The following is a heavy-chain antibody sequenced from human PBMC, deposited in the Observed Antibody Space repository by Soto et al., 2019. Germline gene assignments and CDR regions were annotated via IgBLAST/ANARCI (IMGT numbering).Heavy chain of an antibody. J-gene: IGHJ4*02. Sequence: QVQLVESGGGVVQPGRSLRLSCAASGFPFSSYGMHWVRQAPGKGLEWVAHISYDGSNKHYTDSVKGRFTISRDNSKNMLSLQMSCLRAEDTAVYYCAGAQYYFDYCGQGTRVSVSS. V-gene: IGHV3-30*03. CDR1: GFPFSSYG. CDR2: ISYDGSNK. CDR3: AGAQYYFDY.